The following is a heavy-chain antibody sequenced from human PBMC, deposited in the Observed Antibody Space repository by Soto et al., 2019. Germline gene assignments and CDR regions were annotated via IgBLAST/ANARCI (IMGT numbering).Heavy chain of an antibody. J-gene: IGHJ4*02. V-gene: IGHV3-49*03. CDR3: TRDSGCGGDCYENYFDY. CDR1: GFTFGDYA. D-gene: IGHD2-21*02. Sequence: GGSLRLSCTGSGFTFGDYAMTWFRQAPGEGLEWVGFIRSKVYGGTAAYAASVGGRFIISRDDSNSIAYLQMNNLKTEDTAVYYCTRDSGCGGDCYENYFDYWGQGTLVTVSS. CDR2: IRSKVYGGTA.